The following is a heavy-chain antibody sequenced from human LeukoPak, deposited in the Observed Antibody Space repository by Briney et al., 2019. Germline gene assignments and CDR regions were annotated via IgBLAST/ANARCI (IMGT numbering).Heavy chain of an antibody. J-gene: IGHJ6*03. CDR1: GGSISSGSYY. CDR3: ARDDSSSSGGVYYYYYMDV. D-gene: IGHD6-6*01. Sequence: PSETLSLTCTVSGGSISSGSYYWNWIRQPAGKGLEWIGRIYTSGSTNYNPSLKSRVTISVDTPKNQFSLKLSSVTAADTAVYYCARDDSSSSGGVYYYYYMDVWGKGTTVTVSS. V-gene: IGHV4-61*02. CDR2: IYTSGST.